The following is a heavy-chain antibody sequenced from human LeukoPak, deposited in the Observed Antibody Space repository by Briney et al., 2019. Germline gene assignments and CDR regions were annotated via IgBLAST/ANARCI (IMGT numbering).Heavy chain of an antibody. J-gene: IGHJ6*03. Sequence: ASVTVSCKVSGYTLTELSMHWVRQAPGKGLEWMGGFDPEDGETIYAQKFQGRVTITADESTSTAYMELSSLRSEDTAVYYCARSIQLDYYYYYMDVWGKGTTVTVSS. CDR2: FDPEDGET. CDR1: GYTLTELS. D-gene: IGHD5-18*01. V-gene: IGHV1-24*01. CDR3: ARSIQLDYYYYYMDV.